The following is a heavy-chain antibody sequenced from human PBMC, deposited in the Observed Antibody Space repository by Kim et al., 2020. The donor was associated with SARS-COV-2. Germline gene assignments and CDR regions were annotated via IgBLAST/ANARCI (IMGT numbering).Heavy chain of an antibody. CDR3: ARRVLRFLEWLSQPTIFDY. Sequence: SETLSLTCAVYGGSFSGYYWSWIRQPPGKGLEWIGEINHSGSTNYNPSLKSRVTISVDTSKNQFSLKLSSVTAADTAVYYCARRVLRFLEWLSQPTIFDYWGQGTLVTVSS. V-gene: IGHV4-34*01. D-gene: IGHD3-3*01. CDR1: GGSFSGYY. J-gene: IGHJ4*02. CDR2: INHSGST.